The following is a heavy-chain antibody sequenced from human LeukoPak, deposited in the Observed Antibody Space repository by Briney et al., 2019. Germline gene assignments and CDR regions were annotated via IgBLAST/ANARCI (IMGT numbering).Heavy chain of an antibody. CDR2: INPNSGGT. CDR3: AASRGCNSTSCYVGPYYYYYGMDV. V-gene: IGHV1-2*04. J-gene: IGHJ6*02. Sequence: ASVKVSCKASGYTFTGYYMHWVRQAPGQGLEWMGWINPNSGGTNYAQKFQGWVTMTRDTSISTAYMELRSLRSDDTAVYYCAASRGCNSTSCYVGPYYYYYGMDVWGQGTTVTVSS. D-gene: IGHD2-2*01. CDR1: GYTFTGYY.